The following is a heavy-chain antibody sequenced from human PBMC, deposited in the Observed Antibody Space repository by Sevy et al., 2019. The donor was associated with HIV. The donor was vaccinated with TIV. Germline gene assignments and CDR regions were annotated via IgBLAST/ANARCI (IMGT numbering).Heavy chain of an antibody. CDR1: GFIFSSYS. J-gene: IGHJ3*01. CDR2: SSSATHYT. V-gene: IGHV3-21*01. D-gene: IGHD1-1*01. Sequence: GGSLRLSCAASGFIFSSYSMNWVRQAPGKGLEWVSFSSSATHYTYYADSVKGRVTVSRDYAKNSLFLHMGSRRAEDTAVDYCARTTGGSEAAFDSWGQGTMVTVSS. CDR3: ARTTGGSEAAFDS.